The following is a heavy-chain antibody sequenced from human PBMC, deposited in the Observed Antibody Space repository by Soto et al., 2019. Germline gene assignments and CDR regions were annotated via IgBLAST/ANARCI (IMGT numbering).Heavy chain of an antibody. J-gene: IGHJ4*02. D-gene: IGHD3-16*01. CDR3: AVFRGRWFGDGRLDS. CDR2: IYPGDSDT. V-gene: IGHV5-51*01. Sequence: GESLKISCKGSGYSFTSYKIGWVRQMAGKGLEWMGIIYPGDSDTRYSPSFQGQVTISADKSTSTAYLQWSSLKASDTAMYYCAVFRGRWFGDGRLDSWGPGTLVTVSS. CDR1: GYSFTSYK.